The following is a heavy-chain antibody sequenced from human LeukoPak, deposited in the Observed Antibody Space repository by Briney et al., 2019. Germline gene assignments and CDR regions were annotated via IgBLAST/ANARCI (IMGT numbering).Heavy chain of an antibody. CDR3: ASGTGSYYSYYFDY. J-gene: IGHJ4*02. Sequence: SGGSLRLSCAASGFIFSSYALSWVRQAPGKGLEWVSGISGSRGSTYYGDSVKGRFTISRDKSKNTLYLQMNSLRAEDTAVYYCASGTGSYYSYYFDYWGQGTLVTVSS. D-gene: IGHD3-10*01. CDR2: ISGSRGST. V-gene: IGHV3-23*01. CDR1: GFIFSSYA.